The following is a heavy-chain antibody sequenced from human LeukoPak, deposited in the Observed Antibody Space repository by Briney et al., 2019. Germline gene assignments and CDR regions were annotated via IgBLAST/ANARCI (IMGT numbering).Heavy chain of an antibody. CDR2: ISSGSSYI. D-gene: IGHD1-14*01. J-gene: IGHJ4*02. Sequence: GGSLRLSCAASGFTFSSYSMNGVRQAPGKGLEWVSSISSGSSYIYYADSVKGRFTISRDNAKNSLYLQMNSLRAEDTAVYYCARSPYGGTTAGYYFDYWGQGTLVTVSS. CDR1: GFTFSSYS. CDR3: ARSPYGGTTAGYYFDY. V-gene: IGHV3-21*06.